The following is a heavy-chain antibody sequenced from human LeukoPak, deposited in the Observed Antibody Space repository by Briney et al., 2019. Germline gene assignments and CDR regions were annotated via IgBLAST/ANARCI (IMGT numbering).Heavy chain of an antibody. V-gene: IGHV3-74*01. CDR1: GFTFSSYW. CDR3: ARGGRSGSFYCFDC. CDR2: IDSDGSST. J-gene: IGHJ4*02. Sequence: GGSLRLSCAASGFTFSSYWMHWVRQAPGKGLVWVSRIDSDGSSTDYADPVKGRFTISRDNAKNTLYLQLHSPRAEDTAVYYCARGGRSGSFYCFDCWGQGTLVTVSS. D-gene: IGHD1-26*01.